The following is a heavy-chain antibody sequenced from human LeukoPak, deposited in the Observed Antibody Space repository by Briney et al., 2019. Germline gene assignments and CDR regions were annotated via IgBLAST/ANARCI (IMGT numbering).Heavy chain of an antibody. CDR3: AGNKYSSGWSREYELDY. CDR1: GYTFTSYG. D-gene: IGHD6-19*01. J-gene: IGHJ4*02. V-gene: IGHV1-18*01. CDR2: ISAYNGNT. Sequence: GASVKVSCKASGYTFTSYGISWVRQAPGQGLEWMGWISAYNGNTNYAQKLQGRVTMTTDTSTSTAYMELRSLRSDDTAVYYCAGNKYSSGWSREYELDYWGQGTLVTVPS.